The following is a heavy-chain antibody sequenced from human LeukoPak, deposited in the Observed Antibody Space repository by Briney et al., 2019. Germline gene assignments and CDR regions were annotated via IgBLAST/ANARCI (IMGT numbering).Heavy chain of an antibody. CDR2: IKQDGSEK. J-gene: IGHJ4*02. D-gene: IGHD3-9*01. CDR3: ARVGNVLRYFDWLNPPLDFDY. Sequence: PGGSLRLSCAASGFTFSSYWMSWVRQAPGKGLGWVANIKQDGSEKYYVDSVKGRFTISRDNAKNSLYLQMNSLRAEDTAVYYCARVGNVLRYFDWLNPPLDFDYWGQGTLVTVSS. V-gene: IGHV3-7*03. CDR1: GFTFSSYW.